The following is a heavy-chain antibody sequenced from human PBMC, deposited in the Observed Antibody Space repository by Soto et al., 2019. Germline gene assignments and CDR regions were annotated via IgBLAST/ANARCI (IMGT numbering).Heavy chain of an antibody. J-gene: IGHJ5*02. V-gene: IGHV4-59*01. CDR3: ARGLVPAAINRGPPWWFDP. Sequence: SETLSLTCTVSGGSISSYYWSWIRQPPGKGLEWIGYIYYSGSTNYNPSLKSRVTISVDTSKNQFSLKLSSVTAADTAVYYCARGLVPAAINRGPPWWFDPWGQGTLVTVS. D-gene: IGHD2-2*02. CDR2: IYYSGST. CDR1: GGSISSYY.